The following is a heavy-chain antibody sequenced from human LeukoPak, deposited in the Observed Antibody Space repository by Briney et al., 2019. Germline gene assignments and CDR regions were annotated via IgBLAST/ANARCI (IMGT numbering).Heavy chain of an antibody. CDR2: ISGSGGST. V-gene: IGHV3-23*01. J-gene: IGHJ4*02. CDR1: GFTFSSYA. CDR3: AKDRARATVTTFDY. Sequence: GGSLRLSCAASGFTFSSYAMSWVRQAPGKGLEWVSAISGSGGSTCYADSVKGRFTISRDNSKNTLYLQMNSLRAEDTAVYYCAKDRARATVTTFDYWGQGTLVTVSS. D-gene: IGHD4-17*01.